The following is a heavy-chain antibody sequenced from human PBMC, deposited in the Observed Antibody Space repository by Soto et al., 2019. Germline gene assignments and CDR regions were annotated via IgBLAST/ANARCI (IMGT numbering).Heavy chain of an antibody. J-gene: IGHJ6*02. V-gene: IGHV4-34*01. CDR1: GGSFSGYY. CDR3: ARGRDSSSWATYYYYYYGMDV. D-gene: IGHD6-13*01. CDR2: INHSGST. Sequence: SETLSLTCAVYGGSFSGYYWSWIRQPPGKGLEWIGEINHSGSTNYNPSLKSRVTISVDTSKNQFSLKLGSVTAADTAVYYCARGRDSSSWATYYYYYYGMDVWGQGTTVTVSS.